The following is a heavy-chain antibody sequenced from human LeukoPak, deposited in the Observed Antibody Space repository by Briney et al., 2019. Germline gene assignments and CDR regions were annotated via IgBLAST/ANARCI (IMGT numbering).Heavy chain of an antibody. D-gene: IGHD1-1*01. CDR1: GYTCRIHD. V-gene: IGHV1-8*01. CDR3: ARESERNDGWFDP. CDR2: VSPKTGRT. Sequence: ASVLVPCKASGYTCRIHDINWVRQDPGQGLEWMGWVSPKTGRTGYAQKFQGRVYMTTNASLSTAYMELSSLRSDDTAVYFCARESERNDGWFDPWGQGTLVTVSS. J-gene: IGHJ5*02.